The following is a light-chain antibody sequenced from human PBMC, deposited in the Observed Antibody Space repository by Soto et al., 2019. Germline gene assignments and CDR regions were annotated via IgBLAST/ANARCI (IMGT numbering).Light chain of an antibody. CDR3: RWYGSPPVT. V-gene: IGKV3-20*01. J-gene: IGKJ3*01. CDR2: GAS. CDR1: QSVSSSY. Sequence: EIVLTQSPGTLSLSPGERATLSCRASQSVSSSYLAWYQQKPGQAPRLLLYGASSRAAGIPVRFSGSGSGTDFTRTISRLEHQDVAVYYCRWYGSPPVTFGHGTKVDIK.